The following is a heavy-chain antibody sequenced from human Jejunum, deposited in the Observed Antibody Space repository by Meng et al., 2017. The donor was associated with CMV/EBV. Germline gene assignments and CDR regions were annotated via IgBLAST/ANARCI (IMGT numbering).Heavy chain of an antibody. V-gene: IGHV3-23*01. CDR1: GFNFRNYA. CDR2: ITNSGGGR. J-gene: IGHJ4*02. Sequence: SGFNFRNYAMNWVRRAQGKGLEWVSGITNSGGGRYYANSVKGRFTISRDNSQNTLYLQMDSLRVEDTAFYYCASGDTSMVLPLVNWGQGILVTVSS. CDR3: ASGDTSMVLPLVN. D-gene: IGHD5-18*01.